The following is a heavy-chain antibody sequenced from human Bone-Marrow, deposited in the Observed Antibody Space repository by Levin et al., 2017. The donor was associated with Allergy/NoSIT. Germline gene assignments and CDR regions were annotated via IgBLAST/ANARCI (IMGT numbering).Heavy chain of an antibody. V-gene: IGHV3-23*01. J-gene: IGHJ6*02. CDR3: AAAACRSTSCRGYYAMDV. D-gene: IGHD2-2*01. CDR2: ISGSGADT. Sequence: GGSLRLSCAASGFTFSSYAMSWVRQAPGKGLQWVSAISGSGADTYYADSVKGRFTISRDNSENTLYLQMSSLRVGDTAVYYCAAAACRSTSCRGYYAMDVWGQGTTVTVSS. CDR1: GFTFSSYA.